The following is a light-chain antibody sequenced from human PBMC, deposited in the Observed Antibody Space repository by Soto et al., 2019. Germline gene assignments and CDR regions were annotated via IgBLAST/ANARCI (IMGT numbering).Light chain of an antibody. J-gene: IGLJ2*01. CDR2: EGS. V-gene: IGLV2-23*01. CDR1: SSDVRSYNL. Sequence: QSALTQPASVSGSPGQSITISCTGTSSDVRSYNLVSWYQQHPGKAPKLMIYEGSKRPSGVSNRFSGSKSGNTASLTISGLQAEDEADYYCCSYAGSSTLVFGGGTELTV. CDR3: CSYAGSSTLV.